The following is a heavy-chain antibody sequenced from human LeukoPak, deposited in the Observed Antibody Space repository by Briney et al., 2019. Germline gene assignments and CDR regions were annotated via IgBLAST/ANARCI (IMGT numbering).Heavy chain of an antibody. Sequence: GGSLRLSCAASGFTFSDHPMNWVRQAPGEGLEWVSYISGGSDAIYYADSVKGRFTISRDNAKNSLYLQMNSLRDEDTAVYFCARDRPPVGAIDYWGQGTRSPSPQ. D-gene: IGHD1-26*01. J-gene: IGHJ4*02. CDR2: ISGGSDAI. V-gene: IGHV3-48*02. CDR1: GFTFSDHP. CDR3: ARDRPPVGAIDY.